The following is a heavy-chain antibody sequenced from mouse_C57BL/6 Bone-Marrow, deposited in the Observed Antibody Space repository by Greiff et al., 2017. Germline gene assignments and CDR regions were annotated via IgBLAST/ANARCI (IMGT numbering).Heavy chain of an antibody. CDR2: ISSGGSYT. Sequence: EVQLPESGGDLVTPGGSLKLSCAASGFTFSSYGMSWVRQTPDKRLEWVATISSGGSYTYYPDSVKGRFTISRDNAKNTLYLQMRSLKSEDTAMYYCASSSWAWFAYWGQGTLVTVSA. V-gene: IGHV5-6*01. CDR3: ASSSWAWFAY. J-gene: IGHJ3*01. CDR1: GFTFSSYG. D-gene: IGHD1-1*01.